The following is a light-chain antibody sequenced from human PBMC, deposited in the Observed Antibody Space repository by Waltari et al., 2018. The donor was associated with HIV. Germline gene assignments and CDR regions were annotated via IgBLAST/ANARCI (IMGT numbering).Light chain of an antibody. V-gene: IGKV1-5*03. J-gene: IGKJ1*01. CDR1: QNINSW. Sequence: DIQMTQSPSTLSASVGDRVTITCRASQNINSWLAWYQQKPGKAPKLLIYKASSLESGVPSRFSGSKSWTEFTLTISSLQPDDFATYYCQQYNSDSTFGQGTKVEIK. CDR2: KAS. CDR3: QQYNSDST.